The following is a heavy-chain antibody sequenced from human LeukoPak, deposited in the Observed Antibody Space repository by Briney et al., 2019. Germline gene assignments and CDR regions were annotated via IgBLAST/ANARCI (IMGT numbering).Heavy chain of an antibody. J-gene: IGHJ5*02. D-gene: IGHD3-16*01. CDR2: IYHSGST. V-gene: IGHV4-30-2*01. CDR3: ARVGAYDYVWGTIDP. CDR1: GGSISSGGYS. Sequence: PSETLSLTCAVSGGSISSGGYSWSWIRQPPGKGLEWIGYIYHSGSTYYNPSLKSRVTISVDRSKNQFSLKLSSVTAADTAVYYCARVGAYDYVWGTIDPWGQGTLVTVSS.